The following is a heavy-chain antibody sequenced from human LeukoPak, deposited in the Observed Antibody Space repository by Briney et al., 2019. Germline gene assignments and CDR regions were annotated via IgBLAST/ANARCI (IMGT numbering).Heavy chain of an antibody. V-gene: IGHV1-2*02. CDR2: INLNSGGT. CDR1: GYTFTVCY. CDR3: ARETGYCSGGRCYFIY. J-gene: IGHJ4*02. D-gene: IGHD2-15*01. Sequence: ASVTVSFTCSGYTFTVCYIHWVWQAPGQGLEWMGWINLNSGGTSSAQNFQGRVTITMDTSVSTAYMELSRLRSDDTALYYCARETGYCSGGRCYFIYWGQGTLVTVSS.